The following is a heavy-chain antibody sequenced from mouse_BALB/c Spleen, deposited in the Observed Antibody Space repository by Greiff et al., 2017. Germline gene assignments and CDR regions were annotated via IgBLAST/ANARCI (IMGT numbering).Heavy chain of an antibody. J-gene: IGHJ2*01. Sequence: EVMLVESGGGLVKPGGSLKLSCAASGFAFSSYDMSWVRQTPEKRLEWVAYISSGGGSTYYPDTVKGRFTISRDNAKNTLYLQMSSLKSEDTAMYYCASYGNYLDYWGQGTTLTVSS. V-gene: IGHV5-12-1*01. CDR1: GFAFSSYD. CDR2: ISSGGGST. CDR3: ASYGNYLDY. D-gene: IGHD2-1*01.